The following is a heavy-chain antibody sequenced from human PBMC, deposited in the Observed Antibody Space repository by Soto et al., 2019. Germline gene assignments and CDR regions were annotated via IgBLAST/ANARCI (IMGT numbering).Heavy chain of an antibody. Sequence: EVQLVESGGGLVKPGGSLRLSCAGSGFTFSNAWMRWVRRAPGKGLEWVGRIKSDAYGGAIDYAAPVKGRFTISRDDSKNTLFLQMNNLTSEDAAVYSCTTTKGRLEPPTNDFWGQGPPVIGSS. CDR2: IKSDAYGGAI. CDR1: GFTFSNAW. J-gene: IGHJ4*02. D-gene: IGHD2-8*01. CDR3: TTTKGRLEPPTNDF. V-gene: IGHV3-15*01.